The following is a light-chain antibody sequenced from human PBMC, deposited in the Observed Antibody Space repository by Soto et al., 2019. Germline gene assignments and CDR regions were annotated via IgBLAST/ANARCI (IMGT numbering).Light chain of an antibody. CDR2: DAS. Sequence: DIQMTQSPSTLSASVGDRVTITCRASQSVSSWLAWYQQKSGKAPNLLIYDASSLESGVPSRFSGSGSGTEFTLTISSLQPDDIATYYCQQYDTYWTFGQGTKVEIK. V-gene: IGKV1-5*01. CDR1: QSVSSW. J-gene: IGKJ1*01. CDR3: QQYDTYWT.